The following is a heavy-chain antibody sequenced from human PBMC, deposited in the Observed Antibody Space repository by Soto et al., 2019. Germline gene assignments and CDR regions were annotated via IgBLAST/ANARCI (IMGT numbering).Heavy chain of an antibody. CDR3: AKERGYSGYGRPNWFDP. J-gene: IGHJ5*02. V-gene: IGHV3-30*18. CDR2: ISYDGSNK. CDR1: GFTFSSYG. D-gene: IGHD5-12*01. Sequence: PGGSLRLSCAASGFTFSSYGMHWVRQAPSKGLEWVAVISYDGSNKYYAESVKGRFTISRDNSKNTLYLQMNSLRAEDTAVYYCAKERGYSGYGRPNWFDPWGQGTLVTVSS.